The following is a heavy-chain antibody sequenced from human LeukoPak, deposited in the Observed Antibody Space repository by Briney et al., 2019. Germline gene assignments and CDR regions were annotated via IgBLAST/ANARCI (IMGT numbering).Heavy chain of an antibody. J-gene: IGHJ4*02. Sequence: GASVKVSCKVSGYTLTELSMHWVRQAPGKGLEWMGGFDPEDGETIYAQKFQGRVTMTEDTSTDTAYMELSSVRSEDTAVYYCATLGDTAMVYDYWGQGTLVTVSS. D-gene: IGHD5-18*01. CDR1: GYTLTELS. CDR3: ATLGDTAMVYDY. V-gene: IGHV1-24*01. CDR2: FDPEDGET.